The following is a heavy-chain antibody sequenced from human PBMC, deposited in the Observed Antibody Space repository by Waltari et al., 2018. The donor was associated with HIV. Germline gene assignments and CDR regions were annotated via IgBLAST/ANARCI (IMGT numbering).Heavy chain of an antibody. J-gene: IGHJ5*02. CDR3: ARDYYDSSGYYYGYSP. CDR1: GGSISSYY. CDR2: IYYSGST. D-gene: IGHD3-22*01. V-gene: IGHV4-59*01. Sequence: QVQLQESGPGLVKPSETLSLTCTVSGGSISSYYWSWIRQPPGKGLEWIGYIYYSGSTHYNPSRNSRVTISVDTSKNQFSLKLSSVTAADTAVYYCARDYYDSSGYYYGYSPWGQGTLVTVSS.